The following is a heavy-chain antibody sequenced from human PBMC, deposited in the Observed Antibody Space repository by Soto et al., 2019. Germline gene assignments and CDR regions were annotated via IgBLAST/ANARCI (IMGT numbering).Heavy chain of an antibody. CDR3: AKSDDYGDYVGQGDRFDP. J-gene: IGHJ5*02. V-gene: IGHV3-9*01. CDR2: ISWNSGSI. Sequence: EVQLVESGGGLVQPGRSLRLSCAASGFTFDDYAMHWVRQAPGKGLEWVSGISWNSGSIGYADSVKGRFTISRDNAKNSLYLQIKSLRAEDTALYYCAKSDDYGDYVGQGDRFDPWGQGTLVTVSS. CDR1: GFTFDDYA. D-gene: IGHD4-17*01.